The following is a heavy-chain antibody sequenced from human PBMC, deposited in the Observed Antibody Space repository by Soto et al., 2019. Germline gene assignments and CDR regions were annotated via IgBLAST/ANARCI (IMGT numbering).Heavy chain of an antibody. J-gene: IGHJ4*02. Sequence: QVLLQQWGAGLLKPSETLSLTCAVYGVSFSGYYWSWVRQPPGKGLEWLGEINHSGSTNYNPSLKSPVTISVDTSKNQFPLKLSSVTAADTDVYYCARTSRFDYWGQGTLVTVSS. D-gene: IGHD6-6*01. CDR1: GVSFSGYY. V-gene: IGHV4-34*01. CDR2: INHSGST. CDR3: ARTSRFDY.